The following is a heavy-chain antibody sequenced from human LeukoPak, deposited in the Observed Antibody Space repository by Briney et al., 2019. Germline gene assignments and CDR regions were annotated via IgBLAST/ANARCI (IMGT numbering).Heavy chain of an antibody. J-gene: IGHJ4*02. CDR1: GFTFSGYW. V-gene: IGHV3-74*01. CDR2: IKSDGRST. Sequence: GGSLRLSCAASGFTFSGYWMHWVPHAPGKGLVWVSRIKSDGRSTIYTDSVKGRFTISRDNAKNTLYLEMNSLRAEDTAVYFCARIFAAAHIDYWGQGTLVTVSS. D-gene: IGHD2-15*01. CDR3: ARIFAAAHIDY.